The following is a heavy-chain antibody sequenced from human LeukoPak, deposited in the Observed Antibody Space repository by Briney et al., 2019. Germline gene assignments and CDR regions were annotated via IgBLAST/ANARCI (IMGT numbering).Heavy chain of an antibody. Sequence: KTSETLSLTCTVSGGSISSYYWSWIRQPPGKGLEWIGYIYYSGSTNYNPSLKSRVTISVDTSKNQFSLKLSSVTAADTAVYYCARMAPRIAAADPDYWGQGTLVTVSS. J-gene: IGHJ4*02. CDR3: ARMAPRIAAADPDY. CDR2: IYYSGST. V-gene: IGHV4-59*01. D-gene: IGHD6-13*01. CDR1: GGSISSYY.